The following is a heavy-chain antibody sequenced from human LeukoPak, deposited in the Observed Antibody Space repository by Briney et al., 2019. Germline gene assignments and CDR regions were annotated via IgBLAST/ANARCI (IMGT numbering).Heavy chain of an antibody. CDR2: IIPIFGTA. CDR1: GGTFSSYA. CDR3: AREPRLMATIPFDY. D-gene: IGHD5-24*01. V-gene: IGHV1-69*05. J-gene: IGHJ4*02. Sequence: SVKVSCKASGGTFSSYAISWVRQAPGQGLEWMGRIIPIFGTANYAQKFQGRVTITTDESTSTAYMELSSLRSEDTAVYYCAREPRLMATIPFDYWGQGTLVTVSS.